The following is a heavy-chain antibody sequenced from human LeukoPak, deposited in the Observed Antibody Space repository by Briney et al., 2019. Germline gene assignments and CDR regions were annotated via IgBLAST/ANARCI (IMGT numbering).Heavy chain of an antibody. V-gene: IGHV1-24*01. CDR3: ATPYYSGGSYHYYYMDV. CDR2: FDPEDGET. CDR1: GYTLTELS. Sequence: ASVKVSCKVSGYTLTELSMHWVRQAPGKGLEWMGGFDPEDGETIYAQKFQGRDTMTEDTSTDTAYMELSSLRSEDTAVYYCATPYYSGGSYHYYYMDVWGKGTTVTVSS. D-gene: IGHD2-15*01. J-gene: IGHJ6*03.